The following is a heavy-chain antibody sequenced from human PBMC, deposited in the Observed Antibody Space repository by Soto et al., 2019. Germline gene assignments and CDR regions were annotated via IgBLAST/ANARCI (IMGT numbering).Heavy chain of an antibody. Sequence: EVQLVESGGGLVKPGGSLRLSCAASGFTFSSYSMNWVRQAPGKGLEWVSSISSRSSDIYYADSVKGRFTISRDNAKNSLYLQMNSLSAEDTAVYYCASPRTGIQLWSSYWGQGTLVTVSS. CDR2: ISSRSSDI. J-gene: IGHJ4*02. D-gene: IGHD5-18*01. V-gene: IGHV3-21*01. CDR1: GFTFSSYS. CDR3: ASPRTGIQLWSSY.